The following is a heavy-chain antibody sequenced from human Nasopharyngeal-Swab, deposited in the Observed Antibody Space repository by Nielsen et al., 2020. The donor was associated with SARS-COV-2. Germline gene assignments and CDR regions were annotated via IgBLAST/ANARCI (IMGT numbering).Heavy chain of an antibody. CDR1: GYTFTSND. CDR2: MNPNSGDS. D-gene: IGHD1-26*01. Sequence: ASVKVSCKASGYTFTSNDINWVRQAPGRGLEWMGWMNPNSGDSGSAQKFQGRVTMTRDSSKSTAYMELSSLRSEDTAVYYCARFTGPWEGDFDYWGQGTLVTVSS. J-gene: IGHJ4*02. CDR3: ARFTGPWEGDFDY. V-gene: IGHV1-8*02.